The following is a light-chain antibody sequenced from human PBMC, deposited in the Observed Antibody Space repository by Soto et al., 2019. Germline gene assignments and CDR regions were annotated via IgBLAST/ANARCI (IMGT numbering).Light chain of an antibody. CDR2: DTS. CDR1: QSVSIK. V-gene: IGKV3-15*01. Sequence: EIVMTQSPATLSVSPGERATLSCRASQSVSIKLAWYQQKPGQAPRLLIYDTSTMSTGIPARFSVSGSGTGFTLTISGLQSEYGAVYYCQQYNNWPPITFSQGTRLESK. J-gene: IGKJ5*01. CDR3: QQYNNWPPIT.